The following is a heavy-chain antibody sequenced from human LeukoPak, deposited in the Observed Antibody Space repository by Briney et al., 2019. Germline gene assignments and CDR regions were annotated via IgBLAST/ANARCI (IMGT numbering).Heavy chain of an antibody. Sequence: SETLSPTCAVYGGSFSGYYWSWIRQPPGKGLEWIGEINHSGGTNYNPSLKSRVTISVDTSKNQFSLMLSSVTAADTALYYCARGIVLMVYAFDYWGQGTLVTVSS. J-gene: IGHJ4*02. D-gene: IGHD2-8*01. CDR2: INHSGGT. CDR3: ARGIVLMVYAFDY. CDR1: GGSFSGYY. V-gene: IGHV4-34*01.